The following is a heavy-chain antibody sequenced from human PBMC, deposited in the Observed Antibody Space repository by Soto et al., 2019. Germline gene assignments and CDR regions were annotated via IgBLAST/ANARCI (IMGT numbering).Heavy chain of an antibody. V-gene: IGHV4-34*01. Sequence: PSETLSLTCAVYGGSFSGYYWSWIRQPPGKGLEWIGEINHSGSTNYNPSLKSRVTISVDTSKNQFSLKLSSVTAADTAVYYCARMRAVDTAKTPKLGYYYGMDVWGQGTTVTVS. CDR3: ARMRAVDTAKTPKLGYYYGMDV. CDR2: INHSGST. CDR1: GGSFSGYY. D-gene: IGHD5-18*01. J-gene: IGHJ6*02.